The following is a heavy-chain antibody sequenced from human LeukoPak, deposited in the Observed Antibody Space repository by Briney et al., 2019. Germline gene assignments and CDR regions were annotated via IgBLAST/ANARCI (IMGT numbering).Heavy chain of an antibody. D-gene: IGHD3-22*01. Sequence: SVKVSCKASGGTFISYAISWVRQAPGQGLEWMGGIIPIFGTANYAQKFQGRVTITTDESTSTAYMELRSLRDEDTAVYYCARTPPPEHYYDGSGGWFDPWGQGTLVTVSS. CDR3: ARTPPPEHYYDGSGGWFDP. V-gene: IGHV1-69*05. CDR2: IIPIFGTA. CDR1: GGTFISYA. J-gene: IGHJ5*02.